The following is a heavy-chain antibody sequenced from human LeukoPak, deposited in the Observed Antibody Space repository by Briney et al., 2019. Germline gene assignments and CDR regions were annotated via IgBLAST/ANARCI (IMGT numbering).Heavy chain of an antibody. Sequence: GGSVRLSCAASGFTFSSYSMNWVRQAPGKGLEWVSYISSASNTIYYADSVKGRFTISRDNAKNSLYLQMNSLRAEDTAMYYCAGDGWFGDYNWFDPWGQGTLVTVSS. V-gene: IGHV3-48*01. CDR1: GFTFSSYS. CDR3: AGDGWFGDYNWFDP. CDR2: ISSASNTI. D-gene: IGHD3-10*01. J-gene: IGHJ5*02.